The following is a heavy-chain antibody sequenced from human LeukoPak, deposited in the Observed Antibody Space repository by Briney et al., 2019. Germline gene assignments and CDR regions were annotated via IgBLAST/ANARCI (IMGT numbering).Heavy chain of an antibody. J-gene: IGHJ3*02. V-gene: IGHV4-39*02. CDR2: IYYSGST. CDR3: ARDPDAFDI. Sequence: SETLSLTCSVSGDSISTSSYYWGWIRQPPGKGLEWIGTIYYSGSTYYNPSLTSRVTISVDTSKNQFSLKLSSVTAADTAVYYCARDPDAFDIWGQGTMVTVSS. CDR1: GDSISTSSYY.